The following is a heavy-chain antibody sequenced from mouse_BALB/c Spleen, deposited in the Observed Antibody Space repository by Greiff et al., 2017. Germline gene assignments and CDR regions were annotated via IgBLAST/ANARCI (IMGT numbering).Heavy chain of an antibody. CDR1: GFNIKDYY. D-gene: IGHD1-1*01. J-gene: IGHJ3*01. CDR3: NAEFSTTGV. V-gene: IGHV14-4*02. CDR2: IDPENGDT. Sequence: VQLQQSGAELVRSGASVKLSCTASGFNIKDYYMHWVKQRPEQGLEWIGWIDPENGDTEYAPKFQGKATMTADTSSNTAYLQLSSLTSEDTAVYYCNAEFSTTGVWGQGTLVTVSA.